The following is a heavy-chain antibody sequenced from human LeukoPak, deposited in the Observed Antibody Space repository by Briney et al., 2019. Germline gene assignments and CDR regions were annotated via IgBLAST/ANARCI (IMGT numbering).Heavy chain of an antibody. J-gene: IGHJ4*02. CDR2: YHTSGST. CDR1: GGSISSSSYY. D-gene: IGHD3-22*01. Sequence: SETLSLTCTVSGGSISSSSYYWSWIRQPAGKGLEWIGRYHTSGSTNYNPSLKSRVTMSADTSKNQFSLQLSSVTAADTAVYYCARDTYYYDSSGYSNFDYWGQGTLVTVSS. V-gene: IGHV4-61*02. CDR3: ARDTYYYDSSGYSNFDY.